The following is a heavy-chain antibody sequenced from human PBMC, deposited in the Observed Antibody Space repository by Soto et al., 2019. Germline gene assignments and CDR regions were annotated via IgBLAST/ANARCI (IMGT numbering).Heavy chain of an antibody. V-gene: IGHV1-69*13. CDR1: GGTFSSYI. J-gene: IGHJ4*02. D-gene: IGHD6-6*01. CDR2: IIPIFGTA. Sequence: SVKVSCKASGGTFSSYIINWVRQAPGQGLEWMGGIIPIFGTANYAQKFQGRVTITADESTGTAYMELSSLRSEDTAVYYCARGWDSSSPYYFDYWGQGTLVTVSS. CDR3: ARGWDSSSPYYFDY.